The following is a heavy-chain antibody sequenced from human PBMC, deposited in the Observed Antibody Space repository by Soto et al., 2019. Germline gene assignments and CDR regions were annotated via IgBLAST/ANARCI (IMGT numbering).Heavy chain of an antibody. CDR1: GYTFTSYD. J-gene: IGHJ5*02. Sequence: ASVKVSWKASGYTFTSYDINWVRQATGRGLEWMGWMNPNSGNTGYAQKCQGRVTMTRNTSISTAYMELSSLRSEDTAVYYCARAWIKLWFEGDGWFDPWGQGTLVTVSS. CDR2: MNPNSGNT. V-gene: IGHV1-8*01. CDR3: ARAWIKLWFEGDGWFDP. D-gene: IGHD5-18*01.